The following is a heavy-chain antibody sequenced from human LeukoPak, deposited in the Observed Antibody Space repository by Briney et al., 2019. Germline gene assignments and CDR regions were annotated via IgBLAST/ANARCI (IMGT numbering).Heavy chain of an antibody. J-gene: IGHJ4*02. CDR1: GFTFSSYA. V-gene: IGHV3-23*01. Sequence: GGSLRLSCAASGFTFSSYAMGWVRQAPGKGLEWVSAISGSGGSTYYADSVKGRFTISRDNSKNTLYLQMNSLRAEDTAVYYCAKGRAYYDSSGYYLLDYWGQGTLVTVSS. CDR2: ISGSGGST. CDR3: AKGRAYYDSSGYYLLDY. D-gene: IGHD3-22*01.